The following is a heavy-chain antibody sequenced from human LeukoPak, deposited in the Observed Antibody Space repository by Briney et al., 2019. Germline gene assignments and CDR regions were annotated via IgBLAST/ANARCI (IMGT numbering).Heavy chain of an antibody. D-gene: IGHD5-18*01. Sequence: PGGSLRLSCAASEFTFSSYGMHWVRQAPGKGLEWVAVIWYDGSNKYYADSVKGRFTISRDNSKNTLYLQMNSLRAEDTAVYYCEREGYSYGLKWAFDIWGQGTMVTVSS. V-gene: IGHV3-33*01. CDR3: EREGYSYGLKWAFDI. CDR2: IWYDGSNK. J-gene: IGHJ3*02. CDR1: EFTFSSYG.